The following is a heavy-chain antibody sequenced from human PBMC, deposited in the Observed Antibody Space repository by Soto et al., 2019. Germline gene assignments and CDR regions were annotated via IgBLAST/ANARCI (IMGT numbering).Heavy chain of an antibody. CDR3: AKTYVAWANFPFGS. J-gene: IGHJ4*02. CDR1: GFNFNSNV. V-gene: IGHV3-23*01. D-gene: IGHD2-21*01. Sequence: GGSLRLSCTASGFNFNSNVMSWVRQAPGKGLEWLAILRDDGVTTYYAASVKGRFTISRDNSMNTLYLQMKSLRAEDTAVYYCAKTYVAWANFPFGSWGQGIQVTVSS. CDR2: LRDDGVTT.